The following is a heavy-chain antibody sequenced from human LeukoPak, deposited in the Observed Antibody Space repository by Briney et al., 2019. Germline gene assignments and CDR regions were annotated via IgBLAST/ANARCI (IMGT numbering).Heavy chain of an antibody. D-gene: IGHD3-3*01. J-gene: IGHJ3*02. V-gene: IGHV1-69*05. Sequence: SVKVSCKASGGTFSSYAISWVRQAPGQGLEWMGGIIPIFGTANYAQKFQGRVTITTDESTSTAYMELSSLRSEDTAVYYCATGGFLHGVVIHGDAFDIWGQWTMVTVSS. CDR1: GGTFSSYA. CDR3: ATGGFLHGVVIHGDAFDI. CDR2: IIPIFGTA.